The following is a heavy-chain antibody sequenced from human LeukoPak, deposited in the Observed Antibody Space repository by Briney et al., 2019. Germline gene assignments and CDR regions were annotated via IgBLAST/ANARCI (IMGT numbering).Heavy chain of an antibody. CDR1: GFTFSSYA. V-gene: IGHV3-23*01. CDR3: AKDLAYCGGDCYPYYFDY. Sequence: GGSLRLSCAASGFTFSSYAMSWVRQAPGKGQERVSAISGSGGSTYYADSVKGRFTISRDNSKNTLYLQMNSLRAEDTAVYYCAKDLAYCGGDCYPYYFDYWGQGTLVTVSS. D-gene: IGHD2-21*02. J-gene: IGHJ4*02. CDR2: ISGSGGST.